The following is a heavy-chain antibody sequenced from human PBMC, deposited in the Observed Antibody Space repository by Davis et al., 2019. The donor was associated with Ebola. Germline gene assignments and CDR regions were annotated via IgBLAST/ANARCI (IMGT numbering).Heavy chain of an antibody. CDR1: GFTFSGSA. Sequence: GESLKISCAASGFTFSGSAMHWVRQASGKGLEWVGGIRSKTNNYATGYAASVKGRFTISRDDSNNTAYLQMNSLKTEDTAVYYCTSPTGGAFDIWGQGTVVTVSS. CDR2: IRSKTNNYAT. D-gene: IGHD3-16*01. CDR3: TSPTGGAFDI. J-gene: IGHJ3*02. V-gene: IGHV3-73*01.